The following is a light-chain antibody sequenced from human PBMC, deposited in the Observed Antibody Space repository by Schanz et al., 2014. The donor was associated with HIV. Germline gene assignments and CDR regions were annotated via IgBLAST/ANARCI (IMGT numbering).Light chain of an antibody. CDR3: QQSNNWPYT. Sequence: EIVLTQSPVTLSLSPGERATLSCRASQSVSSSYLAWYQQKPGQAPRLLIYGASTRATGIPARFSGSGSGTEFTLTISSLQSEDFAVYYCQQSNNWPYTFGQGTKLHMK. V-gene: IGKV3-15*01. CDR2: GAS. CDR1: QSVSSSY. J-gene: IGKJ2*01.